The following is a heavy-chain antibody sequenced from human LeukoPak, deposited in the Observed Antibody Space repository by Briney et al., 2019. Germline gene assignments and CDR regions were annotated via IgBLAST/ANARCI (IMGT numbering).Heavy chain of an antibody. CDR2: ISGSGEAI. V-gene: IGHV3-48*01. D-gene: IGHD2-15*01. CDR3: ARTYGSGSLDY. Sequence: GGSLRLSCAASGFSFTTHNMNWVRQAPGKGLEWIPYISGSGEAIFYADSVQGRFTISRDNAKNSIYLQMNTLRAEDTAVYYCARTYGSGSLDYGGQGTLVTVSS. J-gene: IGHJ4*02. CDR1: GFSFTTHN.